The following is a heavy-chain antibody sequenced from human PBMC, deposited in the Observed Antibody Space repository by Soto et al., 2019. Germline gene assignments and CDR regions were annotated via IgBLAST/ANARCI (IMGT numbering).Heavy chain of an antibody. CDR2: IFHDGTA. CDR3: ARLVYDTRLNYLYFDF. CDR1: GVSISSGNW. V-gene: IGHV4-4*02. J-gene: IGHJ4*02. D-gene: IGHD3-16*01. Sequence: SETLSLTCAVSGVSISSGNWWTWVRQSPRKGLEYIGEIFHDGTANYYSSFGRRVAMSVDKSKNQFSLRLTSVSAADTAIYYCARLVYDTRLNYLYFDFWGQGALVTVSS.